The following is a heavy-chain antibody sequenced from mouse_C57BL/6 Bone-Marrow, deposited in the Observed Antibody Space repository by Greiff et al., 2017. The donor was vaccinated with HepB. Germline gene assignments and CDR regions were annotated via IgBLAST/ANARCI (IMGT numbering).Heavy chain of an antibody. CDR3: ARSMYYYGSTYWYFDV. J-gene: IGHJ1*03. CDR1: GFNIKDDY. D-gene: IGHD1-1*01. CDR2: IYPRDGST. Sequence: QVQLQQSGAELVRPGASVKLSCTASGFNIKDDYMHWVKQRPEQGLEWIGWIYPRDGSTKYNEKFKGKATLTVDTSSSTAYMELHSLTSEDSAVYFCARSMYYYGSTYWYFDVWGTGTTVTVSS. V-gene: IGHV1-85*01.